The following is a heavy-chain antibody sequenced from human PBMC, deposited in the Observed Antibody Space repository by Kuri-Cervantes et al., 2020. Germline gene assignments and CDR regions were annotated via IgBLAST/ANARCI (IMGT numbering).Heavy chain of an antibody. CDR1: GFTFSSYA. D-gene: IGHD4-17*01. V-gene: IGHV3-23*01. Sequence: GESLKISCAAPGFTFSSYAMSWVRQAPGKGLEWVSAISGSGGSTYYADSVKGRFTISRDNSKNTLYLQMNSLRAEDTAVYYCARDQTTVTTMASKSDAFDIWGQGTMVTVSS. CDR3: ARDQTTVTTMASKSDAFDI. J-gene: IGHJ3*02. CDR2: ISGSGGST.